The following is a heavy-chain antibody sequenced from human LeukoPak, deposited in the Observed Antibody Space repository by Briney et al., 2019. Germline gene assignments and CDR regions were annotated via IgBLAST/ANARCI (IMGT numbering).Heavy chain of an antibody. CDR1: GYTFTSYY. Sequence: GASVKVSCKASGYTFTSYYMHWVRQAPGQGLEWTGIINPSGGSTSYAQKFQGRVTMTRDTSTSTVYMELSSLRSEDTAVYYCARDGTMVRGVITGNLDYWGQGTLVTVSS. J-gene: IGHJ4*02. V-gene: IGHV1-46*01. CDR2: INPSGGST. D-gene: IGHD3-10*01. CDR3: ARDGTMVRGVITGNLDY.